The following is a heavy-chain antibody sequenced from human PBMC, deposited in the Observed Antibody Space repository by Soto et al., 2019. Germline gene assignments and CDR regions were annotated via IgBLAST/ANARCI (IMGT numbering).Heavy chain of an antibody. D-gene: IGHD3-10*01. Sequence: QVQLVESGGGLVKPGGSLRLSCAASGFTFTDYYMSWIRQAPGKGLEWVSYISGDRSYINYADSVRGRFTISRDNAKNSLYLKMNSQRAEDSAVYYWARGETVRYYYGSGTYHFDSWGQGTLVTVSS. CDR1: GFTFTDYY. J-gene: IGHJ4*02. CDR3: ARGETVRYYYGSGTYHFDS. CDR2: ISGDRSYI. V-gene: IGHV3-11*06.